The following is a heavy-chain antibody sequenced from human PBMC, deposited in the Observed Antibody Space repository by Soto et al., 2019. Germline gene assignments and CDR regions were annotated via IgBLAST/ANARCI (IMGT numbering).Heavy chain of an antibody. Sequence: GASVKVSCKASGYTFTSYAMHWVRQAPGQRLEWMGWINAGNGNTKYSQKFQGRFTISRDNSKNTLYLQMNSLRAEDTAVYYCARRGPGTYFDYWGQGTLVTVSS. CDR1: GYTFTSYA. J-gene: IGHJ4*02. CDR2: INAGNGNT. CDR3: ARRGPGTYFDY. V-gene: IGHV1-3*01. D-gene: IGHD6-13*01.